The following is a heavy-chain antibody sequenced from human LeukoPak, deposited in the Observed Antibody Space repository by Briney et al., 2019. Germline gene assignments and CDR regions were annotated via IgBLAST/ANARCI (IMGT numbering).Heavy chain of an antibody. V-gene: IGHV3-23*01. J-gene: IGHJ6*03. CDR2: ISGSGGST. D-gene: IGHD3-3*01. Sequence: PGGSLRLSCTASGFTFSDYPMNWVRQAPGKGLEWVSAISGSGGSTYYADSVKGRFTISRDNSKNTLYQQMNSLRAEDTAVYYCAKGALKDYDFWSGYYWTDYYYYYMDVWGKGTTVTVSS. CDR3: AKGALKDYDFWSGYYWTDYYYYYMDV. CDR1: GFTFSDYP.